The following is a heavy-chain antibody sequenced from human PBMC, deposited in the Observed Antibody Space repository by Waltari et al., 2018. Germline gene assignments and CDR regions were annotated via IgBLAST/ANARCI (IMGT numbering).Heavy chain of an antibody. V-gene: IGHV2-5*01. Sequence: QITLKESGPTPVKPTQTLPLTCPFPGLSLSTREVGVDWIRHPPGKALEWLALIYWNDDKRYSPSLKSRLTITKDTSKNQVVLTMTNMDPVDTATYYCAHSTMIVVGDYWGQGTLVTVSS. CDR2: IYWNDDK. D-gene: IGHD3-22*01. J-gene: IGHJ4*02. CDR3: AHSTMIVVGDY. CDR1: GLSLSTREVG.